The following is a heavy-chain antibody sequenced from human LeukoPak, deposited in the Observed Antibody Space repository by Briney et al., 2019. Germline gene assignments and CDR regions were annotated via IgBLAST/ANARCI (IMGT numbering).Heavy chain of an antibody. D-gene: IGHD6-13*01. J-gene: IGHJ4*02. CDR1: GFTFSSYA. CDR3: AKDSAEQQLVRDFDY. Sequence: GGSLRLSCAASGFTFSSYAMSWVRQAPGAGLEWVSSMSASGGSTYYADSVKGRFTVSRDNSKNTLYLQMNSLRAEDTAVYYCAKDSAEQQLVRDFDYWGQGTLVTVSS. V-gene: IGHV3-23*01. CDR2: MSASGGST.